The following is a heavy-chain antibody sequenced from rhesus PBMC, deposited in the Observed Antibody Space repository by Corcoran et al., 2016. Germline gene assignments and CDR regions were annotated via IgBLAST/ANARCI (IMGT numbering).Heavy chain of an antibody. J-gene: IGHJ4*01. CDR1: GGSISSNY. V-gene: IGHV4-173*01. D-gene: IGHD6-19*01. Sequence: QLQLQESGPGLVKPSETLSLTCAVSGGSISSNYWSWFHQPPGKGLEWIGRISCSGGSTDYNPSIKSRVTISSVTSENQFSLTLSAVTAADTAVYYCACRPPYFDYWGQGVLVTVSS. CDR3: ACRPPYFDY. CDR2: ISCSGGST.